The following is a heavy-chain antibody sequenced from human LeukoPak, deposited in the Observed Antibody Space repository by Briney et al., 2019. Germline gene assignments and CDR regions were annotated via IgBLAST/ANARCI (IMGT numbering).Heavy chain of an antibody. CDR1: GGTFSSYA. Sequence: SVKVSCKASGGTFSSYAISWVRQATGQGLEWMGRIIPILGIANYAQKFQGRVTITADKSTSTAYMELSSLRSEDTAVYYCARVRYSYGCPLFDYWGQGTLVTVSS. V-gene: IGHV1-69*04. CDR2: IIPILGIA. CDR3: ARVRYSYGCPLFDY. J-gene: IGHJ4*02. D-gene: IGHD5-18*01.